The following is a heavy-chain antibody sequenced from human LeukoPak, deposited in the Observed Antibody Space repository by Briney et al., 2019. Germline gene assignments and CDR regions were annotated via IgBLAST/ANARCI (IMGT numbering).Heavy chain of an antibody. CDR3: ARVPAKGWYFDY. CDR1: GFTFSSYW. CDR2: INSDGSST. J-gene: IGHJ4*02. Sequence: GGSLRLSCAASGFTFSSYWMHWVRQAPGKGLVWVSRINSDGSSTSYADSVKGRFTISRDNAKNTLYLQMNSLRAEDTAVYYCARVPAKGWYFDYWGQGTLVTVSS. D-gene: IGHD2-15*01. V-gene: IGHV3-74*01.